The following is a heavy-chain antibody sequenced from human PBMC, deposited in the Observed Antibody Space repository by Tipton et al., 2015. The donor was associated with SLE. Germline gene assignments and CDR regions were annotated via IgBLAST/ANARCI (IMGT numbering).Heavy chain of an antibody. CDR2: ISYDGSNK. CDR3: ARGDKWGISSSWYFDF. J-gene: IGHJ4*02. CDR1: GFTFSSYG. V-gene: IGHV3-30*03. Sequence: QLVQSGGGVVQPGRSLRLSCAASGFTFSSYGMHWVRQAPGKGLEWVAVISYDGSNKYYADSVKGRFTISRDNSKNTLYLQMNSLRAEDTAVYYCARGDKWGISSSWYFDFWGQGTLVTVSS. D-gene: IGHD6-13*01.